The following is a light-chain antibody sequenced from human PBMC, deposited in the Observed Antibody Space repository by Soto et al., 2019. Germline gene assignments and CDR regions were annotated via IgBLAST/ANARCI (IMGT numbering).Light chain of an antibody. V-gene: IGLV2-14*01. Sequence: QSALTQPASVSGSAGQSMTISCTGTSRDVGKYNYVSWYQEHPGKAPKLMIYDVSNRPSGVSTRFSGSKSGNTASLTISGLQAEDEAAYYCSSYTSSSTPYVFGTGTKVTVL. CDR2: DVS. CDR3: SSYTSSSTPYV. CDR1: SRDVGKYNY. J-gene: IGLJ1*01.